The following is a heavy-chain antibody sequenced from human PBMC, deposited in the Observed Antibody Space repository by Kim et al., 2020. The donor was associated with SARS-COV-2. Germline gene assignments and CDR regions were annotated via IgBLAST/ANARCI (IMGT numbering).Heavy chain of an antibody. CDR3: ATHSSSREAALFDY. D-gene: IGHD6-6*01. Sequence: SVKVSCKASGGTFSSYAISWVRQAPGQGLEWMGGIIPIFGTANYAQKFQGRVTITADESTSTAYMELSSLRSEDTAVYYCATHSSSREAALFDYWGQGTLVTVSS. J-gene: IGHJ4*02. V-gene: IGHV1-69*13. CDR2: IIPIFGTA. CDR1: GGTFSSYA.